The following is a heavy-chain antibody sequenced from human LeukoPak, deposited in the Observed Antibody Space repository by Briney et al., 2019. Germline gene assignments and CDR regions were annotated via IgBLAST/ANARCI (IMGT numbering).Heavy chain of an antibody. D-gene: IGHD6-6*01. CDR1: GFTFSSYA. V-gene: IGHV3-23*01. CDR2: IGDSGGST. J-gene: IGHJ2*01. Sequence: GGSLRLSCAASGFTFSSYAMSWVRQAPGKGLEWVSVIGDSGGSTYYADSVKGRLTISRDNFKNTLYLQMNSLRAEDTAVYYCAKGGIMQSSSPGLQYLDLWGRGTLVSVSS. CDR3: AKGGIMQSSSPGLQYLDL.